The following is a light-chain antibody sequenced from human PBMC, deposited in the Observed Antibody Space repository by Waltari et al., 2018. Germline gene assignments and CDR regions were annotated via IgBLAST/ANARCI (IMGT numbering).Light chain of an antibody. CDR3: QQSDSTPLT. CDR1: QTITMY. Sequence: DIQMTQSPSSLSASVGDSVPITCRASQTITMYLNWYQQKPGKAPNLLIYGASSLRSGVPSRFSGSGSGTDFTLTISSLQAEDSATYHCQQSDSTPLTFGGGTKVEVK. J-gene: IGKJ4*01. CDR2: GAS. V-gene: IGKV1-39*01.